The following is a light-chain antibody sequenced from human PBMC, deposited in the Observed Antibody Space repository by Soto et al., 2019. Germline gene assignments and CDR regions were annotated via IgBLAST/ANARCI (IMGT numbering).Light chain of an antibody. J-gene: IGLJ1*01. CDR1: SSDVGGYDF. Sequence: QSALTQPRSVSGSPGQSVTISCTGTSSDVGGYDFVSWHQQHPGKAPKVMIFDVNKRPSGVPDRFSGSKSGNTASLTISGLQAEDEADYYCCSCAGSYKDHYVFGTGTKLTV. CDR3: CSCAGSYKDHYV. V-gene: IGLV2-11*01. CDR2: DVN.